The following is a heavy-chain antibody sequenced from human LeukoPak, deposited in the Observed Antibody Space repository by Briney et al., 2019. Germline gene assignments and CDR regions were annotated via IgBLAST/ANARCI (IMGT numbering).Heavy chain of an antibody. CDR3: ASPMGSSWAFDY. D-gene: IGHD6-13*01. Sequence: SVKVSCKASGGTFSSYAISWVRQAPGQGLEWMGRIIPIFGTANYAQKFQGRVTITTDESTSTAYMELSSLRSEDTAVYYCASPMGSSWAFDYWGQGTLVTVSS. J-gene: IGHJ4*02. CDR2: IIPIFGTA. CDR1: GGTFSSYA. V-gene: IGHV1-69*05.